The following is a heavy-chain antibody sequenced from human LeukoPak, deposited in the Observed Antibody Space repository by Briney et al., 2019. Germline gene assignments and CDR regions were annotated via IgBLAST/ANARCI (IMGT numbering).Heavy chain of an antibody. CDR1: GGSISSYY. V-gene: IGHV4-39*01. CDR3: ARHRILGGYYYYYYMDV. J-gene: IGHJ6*03. Sequence: SETLSLTCTVSGGSISSYYWGWIRQPPGKGLEWIGSIYYSGSTYYNPSLKSRVTISVDTSKNQFSLKLSSVTAADTAVYYCARHRILGGYYYYYYMDVWGKGTTVTISS. CDR2: IYYSGST. D-gene: IGHD3-10*01.